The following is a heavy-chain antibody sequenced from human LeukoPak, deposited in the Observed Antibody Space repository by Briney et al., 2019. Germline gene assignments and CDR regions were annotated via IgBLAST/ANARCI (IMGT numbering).Heavy chain of an antibody. CDR1: GYTFTSYA. D-gene: IGHD3-10*01. J-gene: IGHJ5*02. Sequence: ASVKVSCKASGYTFTSYAIHWVRQAPGQRLEWMGWINAGNGNTKFSQKFQGRVTITRDTSASTNYMELTSLRSEDTAAYFCTREAYGVRGENWFDPWGQGTLVIVSS. V-gene: IGHV1-3*01. CDR2: INAGNGNT. CDR3: TREAYGVRGENWFDP.